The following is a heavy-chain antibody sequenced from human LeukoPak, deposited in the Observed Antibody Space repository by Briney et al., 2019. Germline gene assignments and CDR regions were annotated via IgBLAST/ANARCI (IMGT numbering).Heavy chain of an antibody. CDR3: AREGRGCSGGSCYVWHGMDV. CDR1: GFTFSSYS. CDR2: MSSSSSTI. D-gene: IGHD2-15*01. V-gene: IGHV3-48*04. Sequence: GGSLRLSFAASGFTFSSYSMNWVRQAPGKGLEWVSYMSSSSSTIYYADSVKGRFTISRDNAKNSLYLQMNSLRAEDTAVYYCAREGRGCSGGSCYVWHGMDVWGQGTTVTVSS. J-gene: IGHJ6*02.